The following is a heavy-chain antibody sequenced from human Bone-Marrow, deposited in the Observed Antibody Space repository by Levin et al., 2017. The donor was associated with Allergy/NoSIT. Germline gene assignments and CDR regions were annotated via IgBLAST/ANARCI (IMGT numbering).Heavy chain of an antibody. D-gene: IGHD2-2*01. CDR2: IDWDGDN. V-gene: IGHV2-70*04. CDR1: GFSLSTSGMR. Sequence: TLSLTCTFSGFSLSTSGMRVSWIRQPPGKALEWLARIDWDGDNFYSTSLKTRLSISKDTSKNQVVLTLTNMDPVDTATYYCARISSRDCTSTSCHFDYWGQGTLVAVSS. CDR3: ARISSRDCTSTSCHFDY. J-gene: IGHJ4*02.